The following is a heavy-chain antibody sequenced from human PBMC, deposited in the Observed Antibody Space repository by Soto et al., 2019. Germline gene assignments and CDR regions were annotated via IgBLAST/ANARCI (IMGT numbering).Heavy chain of an antibody. CDR3: AKDMKWGGMTTIHYFDS. CDR1: GFTVDDYA. CDR2: ISANGDNV. Sequence: GGSLRLSCVASGFTVDDYAMHWVRQAPGKGLEWVSGISANGDNVDYADSVKGRFTVSRDNAKNSLFLQMNSLRPEDTTLYYCAKDMKWGGMTTIHYFDSWGQGT. V-gene: IGHV3-9*01. D-gene: IGHD4-17*01. J-gene: IGHJ4*02.